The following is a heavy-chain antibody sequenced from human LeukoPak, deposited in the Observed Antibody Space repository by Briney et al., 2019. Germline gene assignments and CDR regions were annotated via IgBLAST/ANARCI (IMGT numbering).Heavy chain of an antibody. CDR1: GFTFTNNF. CDR2: IKQDGSEK. J-gene: IGHJ4*02. V-gene: IGHV3-7*01. CDR3: ARDGVQLWSVNDY. D-gene: IGHD5-18*01. Sequence: LPGGSLRLSCAASGFTFTNNFMSWVRQVPGKGLEWVANIKQDGSEKYYVDSVKGRFTISRDNAKNSLYLQMNSLTAEDTAVYYCARDGVQLWSVNDYWGQGTLVTVSS.